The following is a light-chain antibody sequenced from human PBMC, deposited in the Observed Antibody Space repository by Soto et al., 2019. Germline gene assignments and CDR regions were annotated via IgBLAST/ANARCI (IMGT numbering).Light chain of an antibody. J-gene: IGKJ3*01. CDR3: QQSYSTPLT. CDR2: AAS. CDR1: QSINVY. V-gene: IGKV1-39*01. Sequence: DIQMTGAPSSLSASAGDRVTITFLASQSINVYLNWFQQEPGKAPTLLIYAASTLHSGVPSRFRGSGSGKEFTLTIGSLQNEDFENYFCQQSYSTPLTVGPGTPVDIK.